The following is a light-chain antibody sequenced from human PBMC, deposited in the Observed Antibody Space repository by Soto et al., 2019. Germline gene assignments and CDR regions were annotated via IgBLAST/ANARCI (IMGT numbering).Light chain of an antibody. CDR3: QQYYSVPWT. CDR1: QNIFYSPKNKDY. V-gene: IGKV4-1*01. Sequence: DIVMTQSPDSLTVSLGERAIINCKSSQNIFYSPKNKDYLAWFQQKPGQPPKLLIYWASTRESGVPDRFSGSGAGTNFTLSISSLQSEDVAVYYCQQYYSVPWTFGHGTKV. CDR2: WAS. J-gene: IGKJ1*01.